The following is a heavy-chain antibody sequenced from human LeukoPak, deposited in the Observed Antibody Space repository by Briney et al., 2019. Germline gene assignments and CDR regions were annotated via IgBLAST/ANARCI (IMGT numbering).Heavy chain of an antibody. CDR2: IYHSGST. J-gene: IGHJ5*02. CDR1: GYSISSGNY. V-gene: IGHV4-38-2*02. Sequence: KSSETLSLTCAVSGYSISSGNYWGWIRQPPEKGLEWIGTIYHSGSTYCNPSLKSRVTISVDTSKNQFSLKLSSATAADTAVYYCARDPNQYNWFDPWGQGTLVTVSS. CDR3: ARDPNQYNWFDP. D-gene: IGHD1-14*01.